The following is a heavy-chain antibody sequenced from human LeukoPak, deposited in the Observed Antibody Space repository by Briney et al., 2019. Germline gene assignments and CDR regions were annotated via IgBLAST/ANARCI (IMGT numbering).Heavy chain of an antibody. V-gene: IGHV3-23*01. CDR2: ISGSGGST. CDR3: ANMPYGDYIDY. CDR1: GFTFSSYA. Sequence: GGSLRLSCAASGFTFSSYAMSWVRQAPGKGLEWVSAISGSGGSTYYADPVKGRFTISRDNSKNTLYLQMNSLRAEDTAVYYCANMPYGDYIDYWGQGTLVTVSS. J-gene: IGHJ4*02. D-gene: IGHD4-17*01.